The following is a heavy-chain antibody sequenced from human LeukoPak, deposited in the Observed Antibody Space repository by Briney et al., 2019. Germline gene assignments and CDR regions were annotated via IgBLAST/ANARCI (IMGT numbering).Heavy chain of an antibody. CDR1: GGSFSGYY. Sequence: SETLSLTCAVYGGSFSGYYWSWIRRPPGKGLEWIGEINHSGSTNYNPSLKSRVTISVDTSKNQFSLKLSSVTAADTAVYYCARDGSGWYIGGYWFDYWGQGTLVTVSS. V-gene: IGHV4-34*01. D-gene: IGHD6-19*01. CDR2: INHSGST. J-gene: IGHJ4*02. CDR3: ARDGSGWYIGGYWFDY.